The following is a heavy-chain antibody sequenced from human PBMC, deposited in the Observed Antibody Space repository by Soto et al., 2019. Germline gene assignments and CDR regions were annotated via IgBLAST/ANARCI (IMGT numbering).Heavy chain of an antibody. Sequence: TLSLTCTVSGGSISSYYWSWIRQPPGKGLEWIGYIYYSGSTNYNPSLKSRVTISVDTSKNQFSLKLSSVTAADTAVYYCARGGTDYDFWSGYYSPYFDYWGQGTLVTVSS. CDR2: IYYSGST. D-gene: IGHD3-3*01. CDR3: ARGGTDYDFWSGYYSPYFDY. CDR1: GGSISSYY. V-gene: IGHV4-59*01. J-gene: IGHJ4*02.